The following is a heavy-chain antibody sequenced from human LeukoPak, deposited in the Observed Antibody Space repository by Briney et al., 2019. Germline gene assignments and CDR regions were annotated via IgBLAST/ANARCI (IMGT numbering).Heavy chain of an antibody. Sequence: GGSLRLSCAASGFTFRSYAMGWVRQAPGKGLEWVSSISGSDGSTYYADSVKGRFTISRDNSKNTLYLQMNSLRAEDTAVYYCAKGDYYDSSGLYDYWGQGTLVTVSS. CDR1: GFTFRSYA. CDR2: ISGSDGST. J-gene: IGHJ4*02. V-gene: IGHV3-23*01. D-gene: IGHD3-22*01. CDR3: AKGDYYDSSGLYDY.